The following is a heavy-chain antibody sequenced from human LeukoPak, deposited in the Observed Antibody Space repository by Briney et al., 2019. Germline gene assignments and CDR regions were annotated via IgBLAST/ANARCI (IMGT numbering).Heavy chain of an antibody. CDR1: GFTFSSYS. J-gene: IGHJ4*02. Sequence: GGSLRLSCAASGFTFSSYSMNWVRQAPGKGLEWVSSISSSSSYIYYADSVKGRFTFSRDNAKNSLYLQMNSLRAEDTAVYYCAGGRDGYNFADYWGQGTLVTVSS. CDR2: ISSSSSYI. V-gene: IGHV3-21*01. D-gene: IGHD5-24*01. CDR3: AGGRDGYNFADY.